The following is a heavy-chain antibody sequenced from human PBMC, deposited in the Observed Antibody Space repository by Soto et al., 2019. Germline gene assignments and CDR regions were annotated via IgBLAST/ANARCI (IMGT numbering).Heavy chain of an antibody. CDR3: ARDTSFYFGY. CDR1: NYTFITYG. Sequence: GASVKVSCKASNYTFITYGITWVRQAPGQGLEWVGWITPYNGNTNYGQNFQGRVTMTADTSTSTAYMELGSLTTDDTAVYYCARDTSFYFGYWGQGTRVTVSS. CDR2: ITPYNGNT. D-gene: IGHD2-2*01. J-gene: IGHJ4*02. V-gene: IGHV1-18*01.